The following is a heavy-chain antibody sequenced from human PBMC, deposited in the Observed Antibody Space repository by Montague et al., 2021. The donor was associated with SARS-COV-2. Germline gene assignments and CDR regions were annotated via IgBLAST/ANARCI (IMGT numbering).Heavy chain of an antibody. CDR3: ARTEYNWNDWFDP. D-gene: IGHD1-20*01. V-gene: IGHV4-59*13. CDR2: IFHSGIT. Sequence: SETLSLTCSVSGGSISSYHWSWIRQSPGKGLEWIGYIFHSGITDYNPPLKSRVTISVDMSKNQFSLQLNSVTAADSAVYYCARTEYNWNDWFDPWGQGTLVTVSS. J-gene: IGHJ5*02. CDR1: GGSISSYH.